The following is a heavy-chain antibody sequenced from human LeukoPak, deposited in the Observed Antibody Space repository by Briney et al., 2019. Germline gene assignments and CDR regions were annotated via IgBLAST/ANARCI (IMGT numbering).Heavy chain of an antibody. D-gene: IGHD4-17*01. CDR1: GGSISSSSYY. Sequence: SETLSLTCTVSGGSISSSSYYWGWIRQPPGKGLEWIGEINHSGSTNYNPSLKSRVTISVGTSKNQFSLKLSSVTAADTAVYYCARGNEMTTVTTGPFGRPYYFDYWGQGTLVTVSS. V-gene: IGHV4-39*07. J-gene: IGHJ4*02. CDR2: INHSGST. CDR3: ARGNEMTTVTTGPFGRPYYFDY.